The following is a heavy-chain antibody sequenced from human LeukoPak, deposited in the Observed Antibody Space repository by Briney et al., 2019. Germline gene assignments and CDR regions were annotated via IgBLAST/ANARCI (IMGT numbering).Heavy chain of an antibody. Sequence: SETLSLTCAVYGGSFSGYYWSWIRQPPGKGLEWIGEINHSGSTNYNPSLKSRVTISVDRSKNQFSLKLSSVTAADTAVYYCARAAFLPFTGETDGMDVWGQGTTVTVSS. CDR1: GGSFSGYY. J-gene: IGHJ6*02. V-gene: IGHV4-34*01. CDR2: INHSGST. D-gene: IGHD2-21*01. CDR3: ARAAFLPFTGETDGMDV.